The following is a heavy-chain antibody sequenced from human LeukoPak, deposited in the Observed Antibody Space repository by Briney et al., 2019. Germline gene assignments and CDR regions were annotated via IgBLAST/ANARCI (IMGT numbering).Heavy chain of an antibody. J-gene: IGHJ4*02. CDR3: ARVGDTAMVQCFDY. D-gene: IGHD5-18*01. CDR2: INPNSGGT. V-gene: IGHV1-2*02. Sequence: ASVKVSCKASGYTFTGYYMHWVRQAPGQGLEWMGWINPNSGGTNYAQKFQGRVTMTRDTSISTAYMELSRLRSDDTAVYYCARVGDTAMVQCFDYWGQGTLVTVSS. CDR1: GYTFTGYY.